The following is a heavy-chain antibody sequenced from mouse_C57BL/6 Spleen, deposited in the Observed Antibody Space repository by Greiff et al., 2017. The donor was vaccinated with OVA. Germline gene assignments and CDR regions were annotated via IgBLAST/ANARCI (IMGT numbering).Heavy chain of an antibody. V-gene: IGHV1-59*01. CDR3: ASGVYFDY. CDR2: IDPSDSYT. CDR1: GYTFTSYW. Sequence: QVQLQQPGAELVRPGPSVKLSCKASGYTFTSYWMHWVKQRPGQGLEWIGVIDPSDSYTNYNQKFKGKATLTVDTSSSTAYMQLSSLTSEDSAVYYCASGVYFDYWGQGTTLTVSS. J-gene: IGHJ2*01.